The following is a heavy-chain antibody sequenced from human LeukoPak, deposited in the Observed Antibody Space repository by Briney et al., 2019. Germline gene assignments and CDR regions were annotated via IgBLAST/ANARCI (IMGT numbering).Heavy chain of an antibody. CDR2: ISGSGGST. CDR3: AKVPISGSYYDYYFDY. V-gene: IGHV3-23*01. D-gene: IGHD1-26*01. J-gene: IGHJ4*02. CDR1: GFTFSSYG. Sequence: PGGSLRLSCAASGFTFSSYGMSWVRQAPGKGLEWVSAISGSGGSTYYADSVKGRFTISRDNSKNTLYLQMNSLRAEDTAVYYCAKVPISGSYYDYYFDYWGQGTLVTVSS.